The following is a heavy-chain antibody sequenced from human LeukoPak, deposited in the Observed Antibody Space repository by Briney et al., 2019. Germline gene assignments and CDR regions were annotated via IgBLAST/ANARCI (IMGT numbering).Heavy chain of an antibody. Sequence: GRSLRLSCAASGFTFSSYGMHWVCQAPGKGLEWVAVISNDGTKKYYTDSVKGRFTISRDNSKNTLYLQMNSLRAEDTAVYYCAKNYHSGSFDAFDIWGQGTMVTVSS. D-gene: IGHD1-26*01. CDR3: AKNYHSGSFDAFDI. CDR1: GFTFSSYG. CDR2: ISNDGTKK. V-gene: IGHV3-30*18. J-gene: IGHJ3*02.